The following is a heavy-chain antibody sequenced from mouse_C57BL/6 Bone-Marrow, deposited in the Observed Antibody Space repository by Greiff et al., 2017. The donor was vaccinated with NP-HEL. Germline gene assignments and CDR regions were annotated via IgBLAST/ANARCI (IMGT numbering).Heavy chain of an antibody. CDR1: GYTFTDYY. J-gene: IGHJ3*01. D-gene: IGHD1-1*01. CDR2: INPYNGGT. Sequence: EVQLQQSGPVLVKPGASVKMSCKASGYTFTDYYMNWVKQSHGKSLEWIGVINPYNGGTSYNQKFKGKATLTVDKSSSTAYMELNSLTSEDSAVYYCARGGNNYYGSSPWFAYWGQGTLVTVSA. V-gene: IGHV1-19*01. CDR3: ARGGNNYYGSSPWFAY.